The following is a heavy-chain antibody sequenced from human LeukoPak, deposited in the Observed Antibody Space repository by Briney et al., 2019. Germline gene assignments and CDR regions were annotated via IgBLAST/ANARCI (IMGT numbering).Heavy chain of an antibody. CDR2: ISYDGSNK. D-gene: IGHD3-10*01. CDR1: GFTFSSYG. V-gene: IGHV3-30*18. J-gene: IGHJ3*02. Sequence: GGSLRLSCAASGFTFSSYGMHWVRQAPGKGLEWVAVISYDGSNKYYADSVKGRFTISRDNSKNTLYLQMNSLRAEDTAVYYCAKDGRGAVFPFDIWGQGTMVTVSS. CDR3: AKDGRGAVFPFDI.